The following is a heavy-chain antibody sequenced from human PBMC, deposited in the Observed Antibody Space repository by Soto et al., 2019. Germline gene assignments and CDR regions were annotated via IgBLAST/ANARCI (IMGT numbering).Heavy chain of an antibody. V-gene: IGHV4-59*01. CDR2: IHYSGST. D-gene: IGHD6-13*01. J-gene: IGHJ6*01. CDR1: GSSISSYY. Sequence: SDTLSLTCTDPGSSISSYYWIWIRPPPGKGLEWIGYIHYSGSTNYNPSLKSRVTIALDTSKNQFPLKLRSVTAADTAVYYCARDSWQQLGHYLYYYDMDVWGQGTTVTVSS. CDR3: ARDSWQQLGHYLYYYDMDV.